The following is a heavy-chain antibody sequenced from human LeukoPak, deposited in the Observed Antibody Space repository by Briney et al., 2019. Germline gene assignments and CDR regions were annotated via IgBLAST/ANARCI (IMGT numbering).Heavy chain of an antibody. J-gene: IGHJ4*02. CDR2: IYENGGTT. CDR3: ARVDDLSALGAFDY. Sequence: GGSLRLSCVGSGFTFRSHAMSWVRQAPEKGLEFVSGIYENGGTTYYADSVKGRFSISRDNSKNTLYLQMDSLRGEDTAVYYCARVDDLSALGAFDYWGQGTLVTVSS. CDR1: GFTFRSHA. D-gene: IGHD1-26*01. V-gene: IGHV3-23*01.